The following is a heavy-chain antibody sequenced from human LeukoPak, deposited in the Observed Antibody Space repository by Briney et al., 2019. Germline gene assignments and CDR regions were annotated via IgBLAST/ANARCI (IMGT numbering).Heavy chain of an antibody. J-gene: IGHJ4*02. CDR2: FDPEDGET. CDR1: GYTLTELS. Sequence: ASVKVSCKVSGYTLTELSMHWVRQAPGKGLEWMGGFDPEDGETIYAQKFQGRVTMTEDTSTDTAYMELSSLRSEDTAVYYCATGHRGIIAAAGASTFDYWGQGTLVTVSS. V-gene: IGHV1-24*01. CDR3: ATGHRGIIAAAGASTFDY. D-gene: IGHD6-13*01.